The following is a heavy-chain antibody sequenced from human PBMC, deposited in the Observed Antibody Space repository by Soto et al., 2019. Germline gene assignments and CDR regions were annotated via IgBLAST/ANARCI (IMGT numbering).Heavy chain of an antibody. Sequence: ASVKVSCKASGYTFTSYYMHWVRQAPGQGLEWMGIINPSGGSTSYAQKFQGRVTMTRDTSTSTVYMELSSLRSEDTAVYYCARLGIAAAQNPREFDYWGQGTLVTVSS. J-gene: IGHJ4*02. V-gene: IGHV1-46*01. CDR3: ARLGIAAAQNPREFDY. CDR1: GYTFTSYY. CDR2: INPSGGST. D-gene: IGHD6-13*01.